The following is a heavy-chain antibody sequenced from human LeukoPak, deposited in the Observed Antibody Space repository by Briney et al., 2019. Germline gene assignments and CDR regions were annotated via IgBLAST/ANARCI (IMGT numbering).Heavy chain of an antibody. CDR2: ISGGGGST. CDR3: AKVHYYDSSGYYYYYYGMDV. V-gene: IGHV3-23*01. D-gene: IGHD3-22*01. Sequence: PGGSLRLSCAASGFTFSSYAMNWVRQAPGKGLEWVSGISGGGGSTYYADSVKGRFTISRDNSKNTLYLQMNSLRAEDTAVYYCAKVHYYDSSGYYYYYYGMDVWGQGTMVTVSS. J-gene: IGHJ6*02. CDR1: GFTFSSYA.